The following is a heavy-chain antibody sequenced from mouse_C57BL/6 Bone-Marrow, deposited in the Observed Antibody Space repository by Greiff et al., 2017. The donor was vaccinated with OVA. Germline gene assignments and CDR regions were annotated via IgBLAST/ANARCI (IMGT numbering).Heavy chain of an antibody. CDR3: ARPPFYYGSSYHYFDY. D-gene: IGHD1-1*01. CDR1: GFTFSDYG. CDR2: ISSGSSTI. V-gene: IGHV5-17*01. J-gene: IGHJ2*01. Sequence: EVKLMESGGGLVKPGGSLKLSCAASGFTFSDYGMHWVRQAPEKGLEWVAYISSGSSTIYYADTVKGRFPISRDNAKNTPFLQMTSLRSEDTAMYYCARPPFYYGSSYHYFDYWGQGTTLTVSS.